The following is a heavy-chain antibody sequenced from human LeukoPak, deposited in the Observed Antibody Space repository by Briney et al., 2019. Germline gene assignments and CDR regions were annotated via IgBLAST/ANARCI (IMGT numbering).Heavy chain of an antibody. V-gene: IGHV3-30*02. D-gene: IGHD3-3*01. CDR2: IPNDGSYK. Sequence: GGSLRLSCAASGFTFSSYGMHWVRQAPGRGLEWVAVIPNDGSYKYYADSVKGRLTISRDNAKNTLYLQMNSLRAEDTAVYYCAKGTGYDFWSGYLLYYGMDVWGQGTTVTVSS. J-gene: IGHJ6*02. CDR3: AKGTGYDFWSGYLLYYGMDV. CDR1: GFTFSSYG.